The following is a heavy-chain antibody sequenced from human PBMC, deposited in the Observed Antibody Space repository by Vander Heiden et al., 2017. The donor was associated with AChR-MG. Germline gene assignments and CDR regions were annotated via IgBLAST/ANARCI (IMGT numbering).Heavy chain of an antibody. Sequence: EVQLVESGGGLVKPGGSLRLSCAASGFTFSTSSMNWVRQAPGKGLEWVSSISSTSSYIYYADSVKGRFTISRDNAKNSLYLQMNSLRAEDTAVYYCARAAYCGGDCYLYYYYGLDVWGQGTTVTVSS. J-gene: IGHJ6*02. D-gene: IGHD2-21*02. V-gene: IGHV3-21*01. CDR3: ARAAYCGGDCYLYYYYGLDV. CDR2: ISSTSSYI. CDR1: GFTFSTSS.